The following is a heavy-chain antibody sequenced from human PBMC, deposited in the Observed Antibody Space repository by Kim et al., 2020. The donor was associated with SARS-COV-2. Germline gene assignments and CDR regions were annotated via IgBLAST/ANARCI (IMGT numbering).Heavy chain of an antibody. CDR3: ARVRTGTEHDAFDI. V-gene: IGHV3-11*06. D-gene: IGHD1-1*01. Sequence: ADCVKGRFTISRDNAKNSLYLQMNSLGAEDTAVYYCARVRTGTEHDAFDIWGQGTMVTVSS. J-gene: IGHJ3*02.